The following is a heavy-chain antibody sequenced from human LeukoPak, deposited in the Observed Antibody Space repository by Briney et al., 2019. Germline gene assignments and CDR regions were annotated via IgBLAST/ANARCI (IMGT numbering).Heavy chain of an antibody. CDR3: TRGGGIEEWWYEQGY. D-gene: IGHD2-15*01. J-gene: IGHJ4*02. CDR2: IRSKAYGGTT. Sequence: GGSLRLSCTASGFTFGDYAMSWFRQAPGKGLEWVGFIRSKAYGGTTEYAASVKGRFTISRDDSKSIAYLQMNSLKTEDTAAYYCTRGGGIEEWWYEQGYWGQGTLVTVSS. CDR1: GFTFGDYA. V-gene: IGHV3-49*03.